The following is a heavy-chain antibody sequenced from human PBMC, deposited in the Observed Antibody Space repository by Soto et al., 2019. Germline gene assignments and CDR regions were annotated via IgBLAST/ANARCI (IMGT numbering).Heavy chain of an antibody. CDR3: ARATYDFWSGYFRHPGYFDY. Sequence: QVQLQESGPGLVKPSQTLSLTCTVSGGSISSGGYYWSWIRQHPGKGLEWIGYIYYSGSTYYNPSLKSRVTISVDTSKNQFSRKLSSVTAADTAVYYCARATYDFWSGYFRHPGYFDYWGQGTLVTVSS. CDR2: IYYSGST. D-gene: IGHD3-3*01. J-gene: IGHJ4*02. V-gene: IGHV4-31*03. CDR1: GGSISSGGYY.